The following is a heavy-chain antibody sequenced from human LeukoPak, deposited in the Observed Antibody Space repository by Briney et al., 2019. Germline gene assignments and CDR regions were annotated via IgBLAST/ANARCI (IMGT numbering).Heavy chain of an antibody. CDR2: ISYHENNK. CDR3: ARDGYNSANGIDV. V-gene: IGHV3-30-3*01. CDR1: GFTFSRYS. D-gene: IGHD1-1*01. J-gene: IGHJ3*01. Sequence: GGSLRLSCAASGFTFSRYSMHWVRQAPGRGLEWVAVISYHENNKYYADSVKGRFTISRDNAKSSLSLQMNSLSADDTAVYYCARDGYNSANGIDVWGQGTMVTVSS.